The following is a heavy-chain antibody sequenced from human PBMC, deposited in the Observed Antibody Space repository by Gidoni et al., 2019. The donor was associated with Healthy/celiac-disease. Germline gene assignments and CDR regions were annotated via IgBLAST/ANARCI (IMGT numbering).Heavy chain of an antibody. D-gene: IGHD2-2*01. CDR1: GFPFSSYG. Sequence: QVQLVESGGGVVQPGRSLRLSGAASGFPFSSYGMHWVRQAPGKGLEWVAVISYDGSNKYYADSVKGRFTISRDNSKNTLYLQMNSLRAEDTAVYYCAKERGVVPAAMFYYYGMDVWGQGTTVTVSS. CDR2: ISYDGSNK. J-gene: IGHJ6*02. CDR3: AKERGVVPAAMFYYYGMDV. V-gene: IGHV3-30*18.